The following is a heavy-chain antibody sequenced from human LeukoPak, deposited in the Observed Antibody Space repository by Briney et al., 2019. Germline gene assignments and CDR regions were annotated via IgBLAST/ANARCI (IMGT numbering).Heavy chain of an antibody. CDR1: GFTFSSYA. CDR3: ASAASSSWYYFDY. J-gene: IGHJ4*02. D-gene: IGHD6-13*01. CDR2: ISGSGGST. V-gene: IGHV3-23*01. Sequence: GGSLRLSCAASGFTFSSYAMSWVRQAPGKGLEWVSAISGSGGSTYYADSVKGRFTISRDNSKNTLYLQMNSLGAEDTAVHYCASAASSSWYYFDYWGQGTLVTVSS.